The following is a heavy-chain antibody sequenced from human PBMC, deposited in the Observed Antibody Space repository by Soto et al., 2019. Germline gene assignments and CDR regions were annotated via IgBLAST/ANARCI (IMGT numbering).Heavy chain of an antibody. J-gene: IGHJ3*02. Sequence: QVQLVESGGGLVQPGGSLRLSCAASGFTFSDYYMSWIRQAPGKGLEWVSYISSSSSYTNYADSVKGRFTISRDNAKNSLYLQMNSLRAEDTAVYYCARDDARDGGSADAFDIWGQGTMVTVSS. D-gene: IGHD2-15*01. CDR1: GFTFSDYY. V-gene: IGHV3-11*05. CDR2: ISSSSSYT. CDR3: ARDDARDGGSADAFDI.